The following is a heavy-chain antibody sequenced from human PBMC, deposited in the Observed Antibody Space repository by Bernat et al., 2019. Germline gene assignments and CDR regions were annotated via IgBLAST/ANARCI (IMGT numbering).Heavy chain of an antibody. J-gene: IGHJ6*03. V-gene: IGHV3-30*01. CDR1: GFTFSSYA. CDR2: ISYDGSNK. D-gene: IGHD6-13*01. CDR3: ARDAIAAADYYYYMDV. Sequence: QVQLVESGGGVVQPGRSLRLSCAASGFTFSSYAMHWVHQAPGKGLEWVAVISYDGSNKYYADSVKGRFTISRDNSKNTLYLQMNSLRAEDTAVYYCARDAIAAADYYYYMDVWGKGTTVTVSS.